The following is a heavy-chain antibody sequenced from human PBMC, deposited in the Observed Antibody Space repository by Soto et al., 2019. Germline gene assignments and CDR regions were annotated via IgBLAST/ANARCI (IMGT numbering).Heavy chain of an antibody. CDR2: ITSNGGNT. CDR1: GFTFSSYA. D-gene: IGHD3-16*01. J-gene: IGHJ6*02. V-gene: IGHV3-64*01. Sequence: EVQLVESGGGLVQPGGSLRLSCAASGFTFSSYAMHWVRQAPGKGLEYVSDITSNGGNTDYAISAKGRFTISRDNSKNTLDRQLSRRRAVDVGVLYCAGRIPFGYGMAGWGPGTTVTVSS. CDR3: AGRIPFGYGMAG.